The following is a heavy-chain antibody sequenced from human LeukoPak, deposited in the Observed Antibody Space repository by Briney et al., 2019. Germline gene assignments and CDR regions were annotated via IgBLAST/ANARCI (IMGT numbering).Heavy chain of an antibody. V-gene: IGHV4-38-2*02. CDR1: GSSMSSDYY. D-gene: IGHD6-13*01. CDR2: ISDSGSA. Sequence: PSETLSLTCTVSGSSMSSDYYWGWIRQPPGKGLEWIGSISDSGSAYYNPSLKSRVVISVDPSKKQFSLKVTSVTAADTAVYYCARASSSLDYWGQGTLVTVSS. J-gene: IGHJ4*02. CDR3: ARASSSLDY.